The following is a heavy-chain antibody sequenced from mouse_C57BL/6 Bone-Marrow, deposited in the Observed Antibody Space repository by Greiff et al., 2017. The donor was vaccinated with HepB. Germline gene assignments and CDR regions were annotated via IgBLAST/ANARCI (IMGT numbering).Heavy chain of an antibody. CDR2: INPNNGGT. Sequence: VQLKQSGPELVKPGASVKMSCKASGYTFTDYNMHWVKQSHGKSLEWIGYINPNNGGTSYNQKFKGKATLTVNKSSSTAYMELRSLTSEDSAVYYCARNYGSSHYAMDYWGQGTSVTVSS. V-gene: IGHV1-22*01. D-gene: IGHD1-1*01. J-gene: IGHJ4*01. CDR3: ARNYGSSHYAMDY. CDR1: GYTFTDYN.